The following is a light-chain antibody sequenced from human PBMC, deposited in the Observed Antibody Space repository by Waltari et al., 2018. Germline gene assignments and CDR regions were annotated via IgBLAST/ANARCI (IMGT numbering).Light chain of an antibody. V-gene: IGLV2-23*02. Sequence: QSALTQPASVSGSPGQSITISCTGASSDIGSYNLVSWYQQHPGKAPKLMVYDVFYRPSGVSNRLAASTSGNTASLTISGLQAEDEADYYCCSYAGSYTWVFGGGTKLTVL. CDR3: CSYAGSYTWV. CDR1: SSDIGSYNL. CDR2: DVF. J-gene: IGLJ3*02.